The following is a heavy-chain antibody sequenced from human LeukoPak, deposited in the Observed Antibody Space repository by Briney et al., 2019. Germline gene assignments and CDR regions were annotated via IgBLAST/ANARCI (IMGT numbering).Heavy chain of an antibody. D-gene: IGHD5-18*01. CDR2: ISGSGGST. CDR3: AKDTGYSYGNAEYFQH. Sequence: TGGSLRLSCAASGFTFSSYGMSWVRQAPGKGLEWVSAISGSGGSTYYADSVKGRFTISRDNSKNTLYLQMNSLRAEDTAVYYCAKDTGYSYGNAEYFQHWGQGTLVTVSS. CDR1: GFTFSSYG. V-gene: IGHV3-23*01. J-gene: IGHJ1*01.